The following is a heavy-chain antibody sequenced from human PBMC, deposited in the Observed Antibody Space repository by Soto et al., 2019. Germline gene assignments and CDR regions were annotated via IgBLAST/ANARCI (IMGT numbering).Heavy chain of an antibody. V-gene: IGHV1-69*13. CDR2: IIPIFGTA. Sequence: SVKVSCKASGGTFSSYAISWVRQAPGQGLEWMGGIIPIFGTANYAQKFQGRVTITADESTSTAYMELSSLRSEDTAVYYCASDDSSGYYYGVFDYWGQGTLVTVS. D-gene: IGHD3-22*01. CDR1: GGTFSSYA. CDR3: ASDDSSGYYYGVFDY. J-gene: IGHJ4*02.